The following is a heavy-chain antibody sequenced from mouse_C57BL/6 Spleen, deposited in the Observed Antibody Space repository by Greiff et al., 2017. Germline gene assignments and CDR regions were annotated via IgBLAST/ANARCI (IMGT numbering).Heavy chain of an antibody. D-gene: IGHD1-1*01. CDR3: TSYGEVAY. CDR1: GYTFTDYE. Sequence: QVQLKESGAELVRPGASVTLSCKASGYTFTDYEMHWVKQTPVHGLEWIGAIDPETGGTAYNQKFKGKAILTADKSSSTAYMELRSLTSEDSAVYYCTSYGEVAYWGQGTLVTVSA. CDR2: IDPETGGT. V-gene: IGHV1-15*01. J-gene: IGHJ3*01.